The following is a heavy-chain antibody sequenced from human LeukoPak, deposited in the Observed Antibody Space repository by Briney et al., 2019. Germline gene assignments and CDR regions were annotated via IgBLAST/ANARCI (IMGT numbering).Heavy chain of an antibody. Sequence: ASVKVSCKASGYTFTSYGISWVRQAPGQGLEWMGIINPSGGSTSYAQKFQGRVTMTRDTSTSTVYMELSSLRSEDTAVYYCAREGTIFGVVNDYYYGMDVWGQGTTVTVSS. V-gene: IGHV1-46*01. D-gene: IGHD3-3*01. J-gene: IGHJ6*02. CDR1: GYTFTSYG. CDR3: AREGTIFGVVNDYYYGMDV. CDR2: INPSGGST.